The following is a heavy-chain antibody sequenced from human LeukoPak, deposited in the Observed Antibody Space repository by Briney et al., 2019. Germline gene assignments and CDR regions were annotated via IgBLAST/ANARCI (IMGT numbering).Heavy chain of an antibody. V-gene: IGHV3-7*01. CDR2: INQDGSVR. J-gene: IGHJ5*02. CDR3: ARDVPHNWFDT. Sequence: GGSLRLSCAASGFNVGTFWMSWVRQAPGRGLEWVAKINQDGSVRDYVDSVKGRFTVSRDNAKNTLYLQMNSLRAEDTAVYYCARDVPHNWFDTWGQGTLVTVSS. CDR1: GFNVGTFW.